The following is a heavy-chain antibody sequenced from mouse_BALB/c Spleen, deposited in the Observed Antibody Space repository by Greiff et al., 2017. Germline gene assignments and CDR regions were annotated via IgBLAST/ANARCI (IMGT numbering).Heavy chain of an antibody. V-gene: IGHV5-17*02. CDR1: GFTFSSFG. D-gene: IGHD2-1*01. J-gene: IGHJ2*01. CDR3: ARSNGNYYFDY. CDR2: ISSGSSTI. Sequence: EVQRVESGGGLVQPGGSRKLSCAASGFTFSSFGMHWVRQAPEKGLEWVAYISSGSSTIYYADTVKGRFTISRDNPKNTLFLQMTSLRSEDTAMYYCARSNGNYYFDYWGQGTTLTVSS.